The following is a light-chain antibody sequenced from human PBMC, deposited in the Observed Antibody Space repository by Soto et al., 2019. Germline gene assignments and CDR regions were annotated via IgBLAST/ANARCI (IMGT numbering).Light chain of an antibody. CDR3: QQYNNWSGLT. V-gene: IGKV1-5*01. Sequence: DIQMTQSPATLSSSVGDGVTITCRAIQSISRWLAWYQQKPGKAPKLLIYDASSLESGVPSRFSGSGSGTEFTLTISSLQPDDFATYYCQQYNNWSGLTFGGGTKVDIK. J-gene: IGKJ4*01. CDR2: DAS. CDR1: QSISRW.